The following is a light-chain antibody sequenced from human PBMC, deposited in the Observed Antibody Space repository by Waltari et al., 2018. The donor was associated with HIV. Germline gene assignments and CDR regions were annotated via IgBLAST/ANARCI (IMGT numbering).Light chain of an antibody. V-gene: IGLV2-23*02. CDR3: CSYAGRSTHV. J-gene: IGLJ1*01. CDR1: SSDVWRYNV. Sequence: QSALTQPASVSGSPGQSITISCTGTSSDVWRYNVVYWYQHPPGKAPKLMSYEVTKRPSGVSNRFSGSKSGNTASLTISGLQAEDEADYYCCSYAGRSTHVFGTGTKVTVL. CDR2: EVT.